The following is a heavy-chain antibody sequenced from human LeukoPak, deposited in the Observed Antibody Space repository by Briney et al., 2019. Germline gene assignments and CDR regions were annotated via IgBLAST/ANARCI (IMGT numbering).Heavy chain of an antibody. D-gene: IGHD3-22*01. CDR2: VYYSGSS. V-gene: IGHV4-59*08. CDR1: GDSMSGHF. CDR3: ARLYGSGYYDGDY. Sequence: SEPLSLTCTVSGDSMSGHFWSWIRQPPGKGLEWIGYVYYSGSSYYNPSLKSRLTMSVDTSKNHFSLRLSSVTAADTAVYYCARLYGSGYYDGDYWGQGTLVTVSS. J-gene: IGHJ4*02.